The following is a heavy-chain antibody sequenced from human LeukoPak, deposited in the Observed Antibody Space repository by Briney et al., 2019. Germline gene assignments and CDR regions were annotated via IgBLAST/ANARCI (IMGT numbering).Heavy chain of an antibody. V-gene: IGHV3-33*01. CDR3: ARDRGLSSGDGMDA. J-gene: IGHJ6*02. Sequence: GRSLRLSCAASGFTFSSYGMHWVRQAPGKGLEWVAVIWYDGSNEYYADSVKGRFTISRDNSKNTLFLQMNSLRAEDTAVYYCARDRGLSSGDGMDAWGQGTTVTVFS. D-gene: IGHD6-19*01. CDR2: IWYDGSNE. CDR1: GFTFSSYG.